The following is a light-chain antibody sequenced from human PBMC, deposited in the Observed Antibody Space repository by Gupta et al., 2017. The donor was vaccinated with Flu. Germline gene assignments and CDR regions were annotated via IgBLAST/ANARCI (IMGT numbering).Light chain of an antibody. V-gene: IGLV2-14*01. CDR2: EVS. J-gene: IGLJ3*02. CDR1: SSDIGDYNY. Sequence: SALTHPASGSGSPGHAVTISCTGTSSDIGDYNYVSWYQQHPGKAPKVMIYEVSNRHSGVSSRFSGSKSANTAFRTISGLQAEDEADYYCSSYTSSSTIKVVFGGGTKLTVL. CDR3: SSYTSSSTIKVV.